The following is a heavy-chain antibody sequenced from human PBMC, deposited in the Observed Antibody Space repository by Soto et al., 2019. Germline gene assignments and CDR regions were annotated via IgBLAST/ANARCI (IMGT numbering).Heavy chain of an antibody. V-gene: IGHV3-30-3*01. D-gene: IGHD2-21*01. Sequence: GGSLRLSCAASGFTFSSYAMHWVRQAPGKGLEWVAVISYDGSNKYYADSVKGRFTISRDNSKNTLYLQMNSLRAEDTAVYYCARDLKFPGIANGMDVWVQGTTVTVSS. CDR1: GFTFSSYA. J-gene: IGHJ6*02. CDR2: ISYDGSNK. CDR3: ARDLKFPGIANGMDV.